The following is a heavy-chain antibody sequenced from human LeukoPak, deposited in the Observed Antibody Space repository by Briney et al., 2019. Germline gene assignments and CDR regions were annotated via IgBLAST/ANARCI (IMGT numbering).Heavy chain of an antibody. CDR3: ARGPYYDILTGYYKTEGGAFDI. CDR2: IYHSGST. Sequence: PSETLSLTCAVSGGSISSGGYSWSWIRQPPGKGLEWIVYIYHSGSTYYNPSLKSRVTISVDRSKNQFSLKLSSVTAADTAVYYCARGPYYDILTGYYKTEGGAFDIWGQGTMVTVSS. CDR1: GGSISSGGYS. J-gene: IGHJ3*02. V-gene: IGHV4-30-2*01. D-gene: IGHD3-9*01.